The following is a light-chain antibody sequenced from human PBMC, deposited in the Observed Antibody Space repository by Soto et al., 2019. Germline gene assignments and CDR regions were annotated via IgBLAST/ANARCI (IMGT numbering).Light chain of an antibody. CDR3: QHYNNWLGT. CDR2: DAS. CDR1: QSISSW. J-gene: IGKJ4*01. Sequence: DIQMTQSPSTLSASVGDRVTITCRASQSISSWLAWYQQKPGKAPKLLIYDASSLESGVPSRFSGSGSGTEFTLTISSLQPDDFAVYYCQHYNNWLGTFGGGTKVEIK. V-gene: IGKV1-5*01.